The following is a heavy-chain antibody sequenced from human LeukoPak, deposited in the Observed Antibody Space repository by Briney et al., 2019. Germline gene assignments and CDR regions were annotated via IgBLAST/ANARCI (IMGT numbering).Heavy chain of an antibody. CDR2: MQPHSGDT. CDR3: ARVPRNRNSLDS. D-gene: IGHD1-7*01. Sequence: ASVSVSCKASGYNFTSYDINWVRQATGQGLEWMGWMQPHSGDTGYAQKFQGRVTMTRDTSINSVYMEVSSLRSEDTAVYYCARVPRNRNSLDSWGQGTLVTVSS. CDR1: GYNFTSYD. J-gene: IGHJ4*02. V-gene: IGHV1-8*01.